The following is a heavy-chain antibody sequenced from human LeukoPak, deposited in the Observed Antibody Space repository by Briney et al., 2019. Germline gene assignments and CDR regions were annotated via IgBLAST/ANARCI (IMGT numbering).Heavy chain of an antibody. CDR2: INPNSGGT. CDR1: GYTFTSYD. D-gene: IGHD3-22*01. J-gene: IGHJ4*02. V-gene: IGHV1-2*02. CDR3: ARDYYDSSGYYARYFVYFDY. Sequence: GASVKVSCKASGYTFTSYDINWVRQAPGQGLEWMGWINPNSGGTNYAQKFQGRVTMTRDTSISTAYMELSRLRSDDTAVYYCARDYYDSSGYYARYFVYFDYWGQGTLVTVSS.